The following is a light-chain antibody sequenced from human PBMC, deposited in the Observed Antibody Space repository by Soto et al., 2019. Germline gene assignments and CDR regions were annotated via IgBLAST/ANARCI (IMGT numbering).Light chain of an antibody. CDR2: GAS. V-gene: IGKV3-20*01. CDR3: QQYGSSGT. J-gene: IGKJ1*01. CDR1: QSVSNDY. Sequence: EIVWTQSPGTLSLSPGERATLSCRASQSVSNDYLAWYQQKPGQAPRHLIYGASNRATGIPDRFSGSGSGTDFTLTISRLEPEDFAVYYCQQYGSSGTFGQGTKVEIK.